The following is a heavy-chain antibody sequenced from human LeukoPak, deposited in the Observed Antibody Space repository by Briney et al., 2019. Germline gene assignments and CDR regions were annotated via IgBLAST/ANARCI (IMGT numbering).Heavy chain of an antibody. Sequence: PSETLSLTCTVSGASISSYYWSWIRQPPGKGLEWIGYISYTGSTNYNPSLKSRVTISVDTSKKQFSLKLSSVTAADTAVYYCARHGSYLVRGFDYWGQGTLVAVSS. CDR3: ARHGSYLVRGFDY. J-gene: IGHJ4*02. CDR2: ISYTGST. D-gene: IGHD5-12*01. V-gene: IGHV4-59*08. CDR1: GASISSYY.